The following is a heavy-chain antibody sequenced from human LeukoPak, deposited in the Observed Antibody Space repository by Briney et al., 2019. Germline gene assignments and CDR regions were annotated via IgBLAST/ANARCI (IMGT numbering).Heavy chain of an antibody. Sequence: ASVKVSCKASGYTFPNYAISWVRRAPGQGLEWMGWISTYNGNTNYAQKLQGRVTMTTDTSTTTAYMELRSLRFDDTAVYYCASATLGPTTPVPPDYWGQGTLVTVSS. V-gene: IGHV1-18*01. CDR3: ASATLGPTTPVPPDY. CDR2: ISTYNGNT. CDR1: GYTFPNYA. J-gene: IGHJ4*02. D-gene: IGHD1-26*01.